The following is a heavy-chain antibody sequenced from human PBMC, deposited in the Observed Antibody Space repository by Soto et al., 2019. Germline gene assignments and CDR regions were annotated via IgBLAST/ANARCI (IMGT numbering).Heavy chain of an antibody. CDR3: AVDSSGYYYQFDY. Sequence: PAGTLSISCAPPGSTSRYYSLIALRQAPGKGLEWVSHISSGSSTIYYADSVKGRFTISRDNAKNSLYLQMNSLRDEDTAVYYCAVDSSGYYYQFDYWGQGTRVTVSS. CDR2: ISSGSSTI. D-gene: IGHD3-22*01. J-gene: IGHJ4*02. CDR1: GSTSRYYS. V-gene: IGHV3-48*02.